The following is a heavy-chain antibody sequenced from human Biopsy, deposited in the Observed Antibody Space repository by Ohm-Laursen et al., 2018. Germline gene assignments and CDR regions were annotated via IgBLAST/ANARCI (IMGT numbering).Heavy chain of an antibody. Sequence: GTLSLTCAVYGESFSGYYWTWIRQPPGKGLEWIGEINHSGSTDYNPSLKSRVTMSVDTSKNQFSLKLSSLTAADTAVYYCARGGYYDLSGFEVDYWGQGTLVTVSS. D-gene: IGHD3-22*01. CDR3: ARGGYYDLSGFEVDY. CDR2: INHSGST. CDR1: GESFSGYY. V-gene: IGHV4-34*01. J-gene: IGHJ4*02.